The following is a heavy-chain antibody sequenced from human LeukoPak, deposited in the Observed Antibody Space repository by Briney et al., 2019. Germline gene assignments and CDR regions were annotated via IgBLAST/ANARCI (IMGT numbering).Heavy chain of an antibody. J-gene: IGHJ4*02. Sequence: GGSLRLSRAASGFTFSSYWMHWVRQAPGKGLVWVSRINTDGSSTSYADSVKGRFTISRDNAKNSLYLQMNSLRAEDTAVYYCATVDTAMVPPDYWGQGTLVTVSS. CDR2: INTDGSST. CDR1: GFTFSSYW. V-gene: IGHV3-74*01. CDR3: ATVDTAMVPPDY. D-gene: IGHD5-18*01.